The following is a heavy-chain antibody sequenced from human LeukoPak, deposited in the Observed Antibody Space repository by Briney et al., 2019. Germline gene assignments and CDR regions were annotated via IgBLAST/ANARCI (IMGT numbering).Heavy chain of an antibody. CDR2: IYTSGST. V-gene: IGHV4-61*02. J-gene: IGHJ4*02. CDR1: GGSISSGSYY. D-gene: IGHD3-22*01. Sequence: PSETLSLTCTVSGGSISSGSYYWSWIRQPAGKGLEWIGRIYTSGSTIYNPSLKSRVTISLDTSKNQFSLKLSSVTAADTAVYYCARHPLVLLLPTPYYFDYWGQGTLVTVSS. CDR3: ARHPLVLLLPTPYYFDY.